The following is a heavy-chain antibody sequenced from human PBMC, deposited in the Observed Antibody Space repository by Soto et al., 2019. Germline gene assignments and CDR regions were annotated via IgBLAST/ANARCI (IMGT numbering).Heavy chain of an antibody. J-gene: IGHJ6*02. CDR2: ISYDGSNK. Sequence: VQLVESGGGLVQPGRSLRLSCAASGFTFSSYAMHWVRQAPGKGLEWVAVISYDGSNKYYADSVKGRFTISRDNSKNTLYLQMNSLRAEDTAVYYCARGDHSGPWLPLNYYYYYGMDVWGQGTTVTVSS. CDR3: ARGDHSGPWLPLNYYYYYGMDV. CDR1: GFTFSSYA. V-gene: IGHV3-30-3*01. D-gene: IGHD6-19*01.